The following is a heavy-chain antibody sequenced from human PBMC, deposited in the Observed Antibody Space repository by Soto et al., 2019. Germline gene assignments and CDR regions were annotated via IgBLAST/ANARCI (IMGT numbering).Heavy chain of an antibody. J-gene: IGHJ6*02. CDR2: IYSGGST. D-gene: IGHD6-19*01. Sequence: GALRLSCAASGFTFSTYWMHWIRQVPGKGLEWVSVIYSGGSTYYADSVKGRFTISRDNSKNTLYLQMNSLRAEDTAVYYCARHSGWYYYYYGMDVWGQGTTVTVSS. CDR1: GFTFSTYW. V-gene: IGHV3-53*01. CDR3: ARHSGWYYYYYGMDV.